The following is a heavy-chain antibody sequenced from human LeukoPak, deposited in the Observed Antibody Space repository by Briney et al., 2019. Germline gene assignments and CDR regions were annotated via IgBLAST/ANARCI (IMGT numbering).Heavy chain of an antibody. CDR3: ARDEADNSGYYFGSL. CDR2: ISSSSSYI. J-gene: IGHJ3*01. V-gene: IGHV3-21*01. D-gene: IGHD3-22*01. CDR1: GFTFSSYS. Sequence: GGSLRLSCAASGFTFSSYSMNWVRQAPGKGLEWVSSISSSSSYIYYADSVKGRFTISRDNAKNSLYLQMNSLRAEDTAVYYCARDEADNSGYYFGSLWGQGTVVTVSS.